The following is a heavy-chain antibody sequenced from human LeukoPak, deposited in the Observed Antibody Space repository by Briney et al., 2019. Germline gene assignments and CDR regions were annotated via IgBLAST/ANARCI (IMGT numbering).Heavy chain of an antibody. Sequence: QPGGSLRLSCVASGFTFSSYAMHWVRQAPGKGLEWVSYISSSGSTIYYADSVKGRFTISRDNAKNSLYLQMNSLRAEDTAVYYCARMRGYYGSGSYFNWFDPWGQGTLVTVSS. D-gene: IGHD3-10*01. J-gene: IGHJ5*02. CDR1: GFTFSSYA. V-gene: IGHV3-48*04. CDR3: ARMRGYYGSGSYFNWFDP. CDR2: ISSSGSTI.